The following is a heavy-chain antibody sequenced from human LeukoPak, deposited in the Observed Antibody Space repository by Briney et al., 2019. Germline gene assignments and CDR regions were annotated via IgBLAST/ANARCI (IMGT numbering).Heavy chain of an antibody. D-gene: IGHD3-22*01. CDR3: AKVGHTYYYDSSGYSPFYFDY. Sequence: GRSLRLSCAASGFTFDDYAMHWVRQAPGKGLEWVSGISWNSGSIGYADSVKGRFTISRDNAKNSLYLQMNSLRAEDTALYYCAKVGHTYYYDSSGYSPFYFDYWGQGTLVTVSS. J-gene: IGHJ4*02. V-gene: IGHV3-9*01. CDR1: GFTFDDYA. CDR2: ISWNSGSI.